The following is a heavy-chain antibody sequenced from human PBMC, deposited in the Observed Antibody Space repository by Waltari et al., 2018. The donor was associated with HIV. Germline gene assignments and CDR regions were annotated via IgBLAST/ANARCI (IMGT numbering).Heavy chain of an antibody. V-gene: IGHV3-66*01. Sequence: EVQLVESGGGLVQPGGSLGLSCAAFGFPVSSNYRTWVRQAPGKGLEWVSVIYSGGSTYYADSVKGRFTISRDNSKNTLYLQMNSLRAEDTAVYYCASIAYCGGDCYPRGMDVWGQGTTVTVSS. D-gene: IGHD2-21*02. CDR1: GFPVSSNY. J-gene: IGHJ6*02. CDR2: IYSGGST. CDR3: ASIAYCGGDCYPRGMDV.